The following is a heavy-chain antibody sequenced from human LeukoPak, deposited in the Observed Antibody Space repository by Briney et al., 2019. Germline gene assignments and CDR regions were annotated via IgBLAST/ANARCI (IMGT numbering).Heavy chain of an antibody. D-gene: IGHD1-1*01. CDR1: GFIFTNSA. CDR3: ASLGN. Sequence: GGSLRLSCAASGFIFTNSAMNWVRQAPGTGREWVSSITSRTSTTYYIDSVKGRFTISRDNAKNSLYLQMNRLRADDTAVYYCASLGNWGQGTLVTVSS. J-gene: IGHJ4*02. V-gene: IGHV3-21*01. CDR2: ITSRTSTT.